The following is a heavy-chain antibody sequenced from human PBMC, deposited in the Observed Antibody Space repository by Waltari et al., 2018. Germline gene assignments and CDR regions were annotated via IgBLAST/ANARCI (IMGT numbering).Heavy chain of an antibody. V-gene: IGHV4-34*01. Sequence: QVQLRQWGAGLLRPSATLSPNGSVAVGGVRGYAWTGLRQSPGKGREWVGEIDFTGYSKHNSALESRVTLSADMSKRQVSLTLNFVTAADSAVYFCARGENGYYYGSGKNYAMDVWGQGTPVTVSS. CDR1: VGGVRGYA. J-gene: IGHJ6*02. D-gene: IGHD3-10*01. CDR2: IDFTGYS. CDR3: ARGENGYYYGSGKNYAMDV.